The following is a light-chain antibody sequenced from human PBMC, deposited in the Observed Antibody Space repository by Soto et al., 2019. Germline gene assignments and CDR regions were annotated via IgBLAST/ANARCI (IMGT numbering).Light chain of an antibody. CDR2: EVV. CDR1: SSDVGAFNF. J-gene: IGLJ1*01. CDR3: SSYTSSNTYA. Sequence: QSALTQPASVSGSPGQSLTISCTGSSSDVGAFNFVSWYQQRPGQAPKLLIFEVVHRPSGISIRFSGSKSGYTASLTISGLQAEDEADYYCSSYTSSNTYAFGGGTKLTVL. V-gene: IGLV2-14*01.